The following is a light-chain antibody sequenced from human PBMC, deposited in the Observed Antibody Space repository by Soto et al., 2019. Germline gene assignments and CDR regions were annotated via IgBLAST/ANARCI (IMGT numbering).Light chain of an antibody. CDR1: QGIRSA. CDR3: QQSYSSPPT. CDR2: AAS. J-gene: IGKJ1*01. V-gene: IGKV1-6*01. Sequence: AIQLTQSPSSLSASVGDRVTITCRASQGIRSALGWYQQKPGKVPKLLIYAASTLQSGVPSRFSGSGSGTDFTLTISSLQPEDFATYYCQQSYSSPPTFGQGTKVEIK.